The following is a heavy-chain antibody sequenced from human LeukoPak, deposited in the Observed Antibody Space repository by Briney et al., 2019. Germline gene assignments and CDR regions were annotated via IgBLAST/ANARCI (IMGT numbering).Heavy chain of an antibody. CDR2: IYYSGST. J-gene: IGHJ4*02. CDR1: GGSISSGGYY. CDR3: ARKSAAAVADYDY. Sequence: SETLSLTCTVSGGSISSGGYYWSWLRQPPGKGLEWIGYIYYSGSTNYNPSLKSRVTRSVATSKNQFSPTLSSVTAADTAVYYCARKSAAAVADYDYWGQGTLVTVSS. V-gene: IGHV4-61*08. D-gene: IGHD6-19*01.